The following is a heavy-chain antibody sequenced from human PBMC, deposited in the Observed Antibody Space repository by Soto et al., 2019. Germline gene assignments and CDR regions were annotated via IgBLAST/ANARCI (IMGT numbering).Heavy chain of an antibody. CDR3: AREAWDYGYYYGMDV. J-gene: IGHJ6*02. CDR1: GYIFSSFG. CDR2: ISAYNGNT. Sequence: ASVKVSCKASGYIFSSFGIIWVRQAPGEGLEWMGWISAYNGNTNYAQKFQGRVTMTTDTSTSTAYVQLRSLNSDDTAVYYCAREAWDYGYYYGMDVWGQGTTVTVSS. D-gene: IGHD4-17*01. V-gene: IGHV1-18*01.